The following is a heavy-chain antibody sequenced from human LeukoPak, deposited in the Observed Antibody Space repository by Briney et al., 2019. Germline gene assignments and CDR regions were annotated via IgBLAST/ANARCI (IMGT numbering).Heavy chain of an antibody. CDR2: IRQDGSEK. CDR3: ARVDRKLDSSRSRSLDY. CDR1: GFTFSDYC. J-gene: IGHJ4*02. D-gene: IGHD3-22*01. V-gene: IGHV3-7*01. Sequence: GGSLRLSCAASGFTFSDYCMSWVRQAPGKGLEWGASIRQDGSEKYYVGSVKGRFTISRDNAKNSLYLQMNSLRAEDTAVYYCARVDRKLDSSRSRSLDYWGQGTLVTVSS.